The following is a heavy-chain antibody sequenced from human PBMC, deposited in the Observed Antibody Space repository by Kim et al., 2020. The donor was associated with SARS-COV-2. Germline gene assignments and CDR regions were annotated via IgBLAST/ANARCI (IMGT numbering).Heavy chain of an antibody. CDR2: ISGSGGST. Sequence: GGSLRLSCAASGFTFSSYAMNWVRQAPGKGLEWVSAISGSGGSTYYADSVKGRLTISRDNSKKPLYLKMKSLRAEDTAVYYWAKGPNSSSWYSFQHWGKG. D-gene: IGHD6-13*01. J-gene: IGHJ1*01. CDR1: GFTFSSYA. CDR3: AKGPNSSSWYSFQH. V-gene: IGHV3-23*01.